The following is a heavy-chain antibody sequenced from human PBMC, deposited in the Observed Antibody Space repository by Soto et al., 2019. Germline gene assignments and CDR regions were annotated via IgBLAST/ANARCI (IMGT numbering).Heavy chain of an antibody. V-gene: IGHV4-30-2*01. Sequence: PSETLSLTCAVSGGSISRGGYSWSWIRQPPGKGLEWIGYIYHSGSTYYNPSLKSRVTISVDRSKNQFSLKLSSVTAADTAVYYCARAIDYFNWFDPWGQGTLVTVSS. J-gene: IGHJ5*02. D-gene: IGHD4-17*01. CDR3: ARAIDYFNWFDP. CDR2: IYHSGST. CDR1: GGSISRGGYS.